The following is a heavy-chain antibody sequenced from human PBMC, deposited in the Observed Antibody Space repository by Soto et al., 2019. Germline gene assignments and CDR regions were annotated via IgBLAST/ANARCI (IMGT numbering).Heavy chain of an antibody. V-gene: IGHV1-8*01. CDR2: MNPNSGNT. Sequence: ASVKVSCKASGYTFTSYDINWVRQATGQGLEWMGWMNPNSGNTGYAQKFQGRVTMTRNTSISTAYMELSSLRSEDTAVYYCARGLRKSDYVWGSYRYLFDYWGQGTLVTV. CDR3: ARGLRKSDYVWGSYRYLFDY. J-gene: IGHJ4*02. CDR1: GYTFTSYD. D-gene: IGHD3-16*02.